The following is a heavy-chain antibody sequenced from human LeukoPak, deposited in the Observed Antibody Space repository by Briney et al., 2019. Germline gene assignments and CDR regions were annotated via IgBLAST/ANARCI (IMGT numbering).Heavy chain of an antibody. J-gene: IGHJ5*02. CDR3: ATWGSSLALYWFDP. CDR2: SDPEDGET. D-gene: IGHD6-6*01. CDR1: GYTLTELS. Sequence: GASVKVSCKVSGYTLTELSMHWVRQAPGKGLEWMGGSDPEDGETIYAQKFQGRVTMTEDTSTDTAYMELSSLRSEDTAVYYCATWGSSLALYWFDPWGQGTLVTVSS. V-gene: IGHV1-24*01.